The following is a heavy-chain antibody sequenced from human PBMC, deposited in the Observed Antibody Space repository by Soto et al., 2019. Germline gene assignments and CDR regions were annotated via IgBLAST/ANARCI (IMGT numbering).Heavy chain of an antibody. CDR3: VRSSGWLYDY. CDR2: IKQDGSER. CDR1: GLSLSYYV. J-gene: IGHJ4*02. Sequence: PRLSFAVSGLSLSYYVMNWGRQSAGKGLGWVVIIKQDGSERYSVDSEKGRFTISRDNAKTSLYLQMSNLRVEDTSLYYCVRSSGWLYDYWGQGTLVTVSS. D-gene: IGHD6-19*01. V-gene: IGHV3-7*01.